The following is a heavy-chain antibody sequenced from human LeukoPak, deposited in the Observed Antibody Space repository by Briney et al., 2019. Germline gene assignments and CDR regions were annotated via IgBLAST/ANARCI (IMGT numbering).Heavy chain of an antibody. V-gene: IGHV4-34*01. CDR2: ITHVGIT. CDR3: ARKGLRLLDWLSEYFYDY. Sequence: HPSESLSLTCAVYGESFNGYYWSWIRQSPQKGLEWLGSITHVGITKYNPSLKSRLTILVDTSKNQFTLKFKSVTAADTGVYYCARKGLRLLDWLSEYFYDYWGQGTLVTVSS. J-gene: IGHJ4*02. CDR1: GESFNGYY. D-gene: IGHD3-3*01.